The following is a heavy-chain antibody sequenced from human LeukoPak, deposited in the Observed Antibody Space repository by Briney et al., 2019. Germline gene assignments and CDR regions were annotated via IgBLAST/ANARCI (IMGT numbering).Heavy chain of an antibody. CDR1: GYTLTELS. CDR3: ATDGLDFDWLYTTHFDY. D-gene: IGHD3-9*01. CDR2: FDPEDGET. Sequence: GASVRVSCKVSGYTLTELSMHWVRQAPGKGRERMGGFDPEDGETIYAQKFQGRVTMTEDTSTDTAYMELSSLRSEDTAVYYCATDGLDFDWLYTTHFDYWGQGTLVTVSS. J-gene: IGHJ4*02. V-gene: IGHV1-24*01.